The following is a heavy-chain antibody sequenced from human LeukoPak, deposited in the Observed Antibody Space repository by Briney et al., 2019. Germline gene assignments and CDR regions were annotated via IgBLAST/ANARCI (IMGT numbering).Heavy chain of an antibody. J-gene: IGHJ6*02. V-gene: IGHV3-7*03. Sequence: PGGSLRLSCAVSGFTFSGFWMSWSRQAPGKGLEWVVSINSDGSEGYYADVVKGRFTISRDNAKNSLYLQMSNLRAEDTAVYFCTGGGGLDVWGQGATVTVSS. D-gene: IGHD3-16*01. CDR2: INSDGSEG. CDR1: GFTFSGFW. CDR3: TGGGGLDV.